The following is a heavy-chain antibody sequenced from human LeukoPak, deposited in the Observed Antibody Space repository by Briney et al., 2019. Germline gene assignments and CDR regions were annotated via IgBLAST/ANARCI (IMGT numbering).Heavy chain of an antibody. Sequence: PSETLSLTCTVSGGSISSYYWSWIRQPPAKGLEWIGYIYYSGSTTYNPSLKSRVTISVDTPNNQFSLKLTSVTAADTAVYYCARTYCGGDCETDYWGQGTLVTVSS. D-gene: IGHD2-21*02. J-gene: IGHJ4*02. V-gene: IGHV4-59*08. CDR1: GGSISSYY. CDR2: IYYSGST. CDR3: ARTYCGGDCETDY.